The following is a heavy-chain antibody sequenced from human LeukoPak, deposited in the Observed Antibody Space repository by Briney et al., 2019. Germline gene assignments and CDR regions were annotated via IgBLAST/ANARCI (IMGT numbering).Heavy chain of an antibody. CDR2: MNLDGSEK. CDR1: GFTFTSHW. D-gene: IGHD5-18*01. J-gene: IGHJ4*02. V-gene: IGHV3-7*01. Sequence: PGGSLRLSCAASGFTFTSHWMSWVRQAPGKGLEWVARMNLDGSEKYYVDSVKGRFTISRDNAKTSLYLEMNSLRAEDTAVYYCARDNRGGYSYGSVDYWGQGTLVTVSS. CDR3: ARDNRGGYSYGSVDY.